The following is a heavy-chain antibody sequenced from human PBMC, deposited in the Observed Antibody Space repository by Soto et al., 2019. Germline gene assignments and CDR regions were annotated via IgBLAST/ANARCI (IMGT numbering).Heavy chain of an antibody. CDR2: IIPIFGTA. V-gene: IGHV1-69*13. J-gene: IGHJ4*02. CDR3: ATVYCSGGSCYSIDY. Sequence: ASVKVSCKASGGTFSSYAISWVRQAPGQGLEWMGGIIPIFGTANYAQKFQGRVTITADESTSTAYMELSSLRSEDTAVYYCATVYCSGGSCYSIDYWGQGTLVTVSS. CDR1: GGTFSSYA. D-gene: IGHD2-15*01.